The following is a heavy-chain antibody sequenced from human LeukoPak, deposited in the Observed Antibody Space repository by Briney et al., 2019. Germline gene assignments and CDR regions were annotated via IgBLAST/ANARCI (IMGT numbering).Heavy chain of an antibody. J-gene: IGHJ4*02. V-gene: IGHV3-21*01. CDR2: ISSSSSYI. Sequence: GGSLRLSCAASGFTFSSYSMNWVRQAPGKGLEWVSSISSSSSYIYYADSMKGRFTISRDNAKNSLYLQMNSLRAEDTAVYYCARDAGTSSSWYGQFDYWGQGTLVTVSS. CDR1: GFTFSSYS. CDR3: ARDAGTSSSWYGQFDY. D-gene: IGHD6-13*01.